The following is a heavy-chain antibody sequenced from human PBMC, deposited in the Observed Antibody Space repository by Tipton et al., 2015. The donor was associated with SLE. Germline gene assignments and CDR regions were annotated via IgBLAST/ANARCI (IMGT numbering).Heavy chain of an antibody. CDR2: INPSGGGT. CDR3: ARDKMATTYFDY. CDR1: GYTFNSNY. J-gene: IGHJ4*02. V-gene: IGHV1-46*02. Sequence: QLVQSGAEVKKPGASVKVSCKASGYTFNSNYIHWVRQAPGQGLEWMGMINPSGGGTSYAQKFQGRVTMTRDTSTSTGYMEVSRLSSEDTAVYYCARDKMATTYFDYWGQGTLVTVSS. D-gene: IGHD5-24*01.